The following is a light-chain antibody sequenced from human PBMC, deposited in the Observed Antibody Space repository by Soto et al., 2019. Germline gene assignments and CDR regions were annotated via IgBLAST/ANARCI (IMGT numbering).Light chain of an antibody. J-gene: IGLJ1*01. CDR3: CAYAGGSHLFV. CDR1: SSDIVGFGL. V-gene: IGLV2-23*01. Sequence: QSALAQPASVSVAPVQAITISCTGSSSDIVGFGLVSWYRHHPGEAPELIIFEGSKRPSGVSSRFSGSKSGNTASLTISGLQAEDEADYYCCAYAGGSHLFVFGAGTKLTVL. CDR2: EGS.